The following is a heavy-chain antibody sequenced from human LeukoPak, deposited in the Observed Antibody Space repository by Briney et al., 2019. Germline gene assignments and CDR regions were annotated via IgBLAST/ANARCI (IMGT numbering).Heavy chain of an antibody. CDR2: IIPIFGTA. CDR3: AKLPIVGNWFDP. CDR1: GGTFSSYG. V-gene: IGHV1-69*06. D-gene: IGHD1-26*01. J-gene: IGHJ5*02. Sequence: ASVKVSCKASGGTFSSYGISWVRQAPGQGLEWMGRIIPIFGTANYAQKFQGRVTITADKFTSTAYMEVSSLRSEDTAVYYCAKLPIVGNWFDPWGQGTLVTVSS.